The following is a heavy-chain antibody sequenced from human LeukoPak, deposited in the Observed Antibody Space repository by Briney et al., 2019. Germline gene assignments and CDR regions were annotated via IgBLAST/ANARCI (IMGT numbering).Heavy chain of an antibody. J-gene: IGHJ4*02. CDR2: INPNSGGT. V-gene: IGHV1-2*02. D-gene: IGHD6-19*01. CDR3: ARVSGYSSGWYRGPAKYYFDY. Sequence: ASVKVSCKASGYTFTGYYMHWVRQAPGQGLEWMGWINPNSGGTNYAQKFQGRVTMTRDTSISTAYMELSRLRSDDTAVYYCARVSGYSSGWYRGPAKYYFDYWGQGTLVTVSS. CDR1: GYTFTGYY.